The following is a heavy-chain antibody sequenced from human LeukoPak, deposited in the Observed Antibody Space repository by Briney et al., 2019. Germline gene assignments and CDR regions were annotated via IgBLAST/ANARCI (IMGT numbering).Heavy chain of an antibody. V-gene: IGHV4-34*01. CDR2: INHSGST. CDR1: GGSFSGYY. D-gene: IGHD5-12*01. Sequence: SETLSLTCAVYGGSFSGYYWSWIRQPPGKGLEWIGEINHSGSTNYNPSLKSRVTISVDTSKNQFSLSLNSVIPSDTAVYYCARGHHDYAYWGQGALVTVSS. J-gene: IGHJ4*02. CDR3: ARGHHDYAY.